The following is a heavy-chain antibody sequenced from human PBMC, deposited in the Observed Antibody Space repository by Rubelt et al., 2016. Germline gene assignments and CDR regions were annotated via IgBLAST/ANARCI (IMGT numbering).Heavy chain of an antibody. CDR2: INHSGST. CDR3: AKGIRAILYYGMDV. D-gene: IGHD3-3*02. CDR1: GGSFSGYY. J-gene: IGHJ6*02. V-gene: IGHV4-34*01. Sequence: QVQLQQWGAGLLKPSETLSLTCAVYGGSFSGYYWSWIRQPPGQGLEWIGEINHSGSTNYNPSLKSRVTISVDTSKNQFSLKLSSVTAADTAAYYCAKGIRAILYYGMDVWGQGTTVTVSS.